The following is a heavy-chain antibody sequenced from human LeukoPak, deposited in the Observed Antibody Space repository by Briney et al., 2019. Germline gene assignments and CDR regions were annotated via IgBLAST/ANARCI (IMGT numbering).Heavy chain of an antibody. CDR3: ARSGSSDPNFDY. V-gene: IGHV1-46*01. D-gene: IGHD6-13*01. CDR2: INPSGGST. J-gene: IGHJ4*02. CDR1: GYTLTELS. Sequence: ASVKVSCKVSGYTLTELSMHWVRQAPGQGLEWMGIINPSGGSTSYAQKFQGRVTMTRDTSTSTVYMELSSLRSEDTAVYYCARSGSSDPNFDYWGQGTLVTVSS.